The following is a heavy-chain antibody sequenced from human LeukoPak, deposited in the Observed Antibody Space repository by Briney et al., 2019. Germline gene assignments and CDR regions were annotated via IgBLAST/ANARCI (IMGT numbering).Heavy chain of an antibody. CDR3: ARRTITIFRDYYYMDV. D-gene: IGHD3-3*01. CDR2: INHSGST. J-gene: IGHJ6*03. V-gene: IGHV4-34*01. Sequence: SETLSLTCAVYGGSFSGYYWSWIRQPPGKGLEWIGEINHSGSTNYNPSLKSRVTISVDTSKNQFSLKLSSVTAADTAVYYCARRTITIFRDYYYMDVWGKGTTVTVSS. CDR1: GGSFSGYY.